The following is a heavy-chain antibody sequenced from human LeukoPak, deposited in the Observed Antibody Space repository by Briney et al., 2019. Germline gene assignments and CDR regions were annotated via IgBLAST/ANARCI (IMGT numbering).Heavy chain of an antibody. V-gene: IGHV3-7*03. Sequence: GGSLRLSRAASGFTFSTFWVSWVRQAPREGPGRVGNINPDGRDMHYVDSVKGRFTISRDNAKNSLFLQMNSLRAEDTAVYYCARGGGHSLWGQGTLVTVSS. CDR3: ARGGGHSL. J-gene: IGHJ4*02. CDR2: INPDGRDM. D-gene: IGHD3-16*01. CDR1: GFTFSTFW.